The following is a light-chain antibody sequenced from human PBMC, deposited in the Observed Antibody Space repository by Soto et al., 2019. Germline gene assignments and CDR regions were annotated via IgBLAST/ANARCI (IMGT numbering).Light chain of an antibody. CDR1: DDITNY. CDR3: QQYDSFSVT. Sequence: IQLTQSPSFLSPSVGESVTITCQASDDITNYLAWYQQKAGKAPKLLIYDASTLYSGVPSRFSGSGSGTEFRLTISTMQPDDFATYYCQQYDSFSVTFGQGTRLEIK. V-gene: IGKV1-9*01. J-gene: IGKJ5*01. CDR2: DAS.